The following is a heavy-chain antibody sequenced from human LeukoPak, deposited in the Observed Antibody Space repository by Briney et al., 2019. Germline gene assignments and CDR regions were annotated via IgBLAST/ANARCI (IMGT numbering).Heavy chain of an antibody. CDR1: GFTFSSYS. CDR3: AKDRYYYGLGYYFDY. CDR2: ISSSSSTI. D-gene: IGHD3-10*01. V-gene: IGHV3-48*01. J-gene: IGHJ4*02. Sequence: GGSLRLPCAASGFTFSSYSMNWVRQAPGKGLEWVSYISSSSSTIYYADSVKGRFTISRDNAKNTLYLQMNSLRAEDTAVYYCAKDRYYYGLGYYFDYWGQGALVTVSS.